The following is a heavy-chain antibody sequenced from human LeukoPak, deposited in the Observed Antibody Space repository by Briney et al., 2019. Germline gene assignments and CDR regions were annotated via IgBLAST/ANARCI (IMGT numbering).Heavy chain of an antibody. D-gene: IGHD1-1*01. J-gene: IGHJ3*02. CDR2: TFEGGTLFYGGNT. V-gene: IGHV4-39*01. CDR1: GDSISSGDYY. CDR3: ARQKSKGVPFDI. Sequence: TSETLSLTCTVSGDSISSGDYYWGWIRQAPGKGLEWIGSTFEGGTLFYGGNTHYNPSLKSRVTISVDTSKNQFSLKLSSVTAADTAVYYCARQKSKGVPFDIWGQGTMVTVSS.